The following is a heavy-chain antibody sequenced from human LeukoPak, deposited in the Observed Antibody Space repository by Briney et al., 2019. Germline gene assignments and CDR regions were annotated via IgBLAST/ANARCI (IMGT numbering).Heavy chain of an antibody. V-gene: IGHV1-69*06. J-gene: IGHJ5*02. CDR3: ARDNPNNGGNWFDP. CDR1: GGAFSTST. CDR2: IIPLFGAA. Sequence: SVKVSCKASGGAFSTSTISWVRQAPGEGLEWVGGIIPLFGAANYAQPFKGRVTIHADNSKSRAHMVLGTLQSEAPAVYYCARDNPNNGGNWFDPWGQGTMVTVSS. D-gene: IGHD4-23*01.